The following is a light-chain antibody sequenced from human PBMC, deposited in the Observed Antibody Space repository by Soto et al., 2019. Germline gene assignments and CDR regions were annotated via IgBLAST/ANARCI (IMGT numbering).Light chain of an antibody. CDR2: AAS. CDR1: QGISSW. CDR3: QQANSFPIT. J-gene: IGKJ5*01. V-gene: IGKV1-12*01. Sequence: DIQMTQSPSSVSASVGDRVTITRRASQGISSWLAWYQQKPGKAHKLLIYAASSLQSGVPSKFSGSGSGTDLTLTSSSLHHEDFATYYCQQANSFPITFGQGTRLEIK.